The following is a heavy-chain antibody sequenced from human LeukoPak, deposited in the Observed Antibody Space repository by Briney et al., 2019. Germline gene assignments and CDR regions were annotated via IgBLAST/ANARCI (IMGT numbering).Heavy chain of an antibody. CDR3: AKEDVSGWYGVDY. Sequence: GGSLRVSCAASGSSYGMHWVRQAPGKGLEWVAVISYDGSNEYYADSVKGRFTISRDNSKNTLYLQMNSLRADDTAVYYCAKEDVSGWYGVDYWGRGTLVTVSS. CDR2: ISYDGSNE. CDR1: GSSYG. D-gene: IGHD6-19*01. J-gene: IGHJ4*02. V-gene: IGHV3-30*18.